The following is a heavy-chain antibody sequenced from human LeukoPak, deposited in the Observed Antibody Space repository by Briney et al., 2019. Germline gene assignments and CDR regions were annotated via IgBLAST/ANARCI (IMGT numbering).Heavy chain of an antibody. D-gene: IGHD2/OR15-2a*01. Sequence: SQTLSVTCAISGDTVSSNRAAWNWIRQSPSRGLEWLGRTYFRSKWYNDYAESVKGRISINPDTSKNQFSLQLNSVNPEDTAVYYCANFYLDNWSQGSLVTVSS. CDR1: GDTVSSNRAA. CDR2: TYFRSKWYN. V-gene: IGHV6-1*01. CDR3: ANFYLDN. J-gene: IGHJ4*02.